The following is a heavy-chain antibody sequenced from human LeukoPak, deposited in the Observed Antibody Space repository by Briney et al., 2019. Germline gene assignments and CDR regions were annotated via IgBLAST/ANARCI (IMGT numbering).Heavy chain of an antibody. CDR1: GFTLGDYA. CDR2: IRSKAYGGTT. CDR3: TRFAGGAFDI. J-gene: IGHJ3*02. V-gene: IGHV3-49*04. D-gene: IGHD3-10*01. Sequence: GRSLRLSCTASGFTLGDYAMSWVRQAPGKGLEWVGFIRSKAYGGTTEYAASVKGRFTISRDDSKSIAYLQMNSLKTEDTAVYYCTRFAGGAFDIWGQGTMVTVSS.